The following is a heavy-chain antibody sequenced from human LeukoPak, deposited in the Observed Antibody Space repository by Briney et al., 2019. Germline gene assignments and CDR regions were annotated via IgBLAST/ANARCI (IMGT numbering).Heavy chain of an antibody. CDR3: ARDIPATDGGNSA. J-gene: IGHJ5*02. CDR1: GYTLTGYY. D-gene: IGHD4-23*01. CDR2: INPNSGGT. V-gene: IGHV1-2*02. Sequence: GASVKVSCKASGYTLTGYYMHWVRQAPGQGLEWMGWINPNSGGTNYAQKFQGRVTMTRDTSISTAYMELSRLRSDDTAVYYCARDIPATDGGNSAWGQGTLVTVSS.